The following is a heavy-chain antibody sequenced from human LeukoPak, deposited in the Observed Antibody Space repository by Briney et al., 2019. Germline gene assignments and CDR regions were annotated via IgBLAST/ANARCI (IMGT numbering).Heavy chain of an antibody. CDR3: ATPYGSGNKRDFDY. V-gene: IGHV3-30*03. CDR2: ISYDGSNK. CDR1: GFTFSSYG. J-gene: IGHJ4*02. D-gene: IGHD3-10*01. Sequence: GGSLRLSCAASGFTFSSYGMHWVRQAPGTGLEWVAVISYDGSNKYYADSVKGRFTISRDNSKNTLYLQMNSLRAEDTAVYYCATPYGSGNKRDFDYWGQGTLVTVSS.